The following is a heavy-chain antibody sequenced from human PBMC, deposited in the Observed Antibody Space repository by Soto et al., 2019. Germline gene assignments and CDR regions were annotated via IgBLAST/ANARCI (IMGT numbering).Heavy chain of an antibody. CDR2: IWYDGSNE. CDR3: ARDDIPGIAVSTYGMDV. CDR1: GFIFSNFR. D-gene: IGHD6-19*01. J-gene: IGHJ6*02. Sequence: LRLSCAAKGFIFSNFRMHWVRQAPGKGLEWVAVIWYDGSNEYYADSVKGRFTISKDNSKSTLYLQMNSLRAEDTAVYYCARDDIPGIAVSTYGMDVWGQGTTVTVSS. V-gene: IGHV3-33*01.